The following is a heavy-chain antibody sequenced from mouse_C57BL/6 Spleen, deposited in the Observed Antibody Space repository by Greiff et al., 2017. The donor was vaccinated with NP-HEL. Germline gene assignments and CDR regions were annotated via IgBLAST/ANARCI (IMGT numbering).Heavy chain of an antibody. D-gene: IGHD2-4*01. CDR2: ISSGSSTI. V-gene: IGHV5-17*01. CDR1: GFTFSDYG. J-gene: IGHJ4*01. CDR3: ARVYDYDGYYAMDY. Sequence: EVQVVESGGGLVKPGGSLKLSCAASGFTFSDYGMHWVRQAPEKGLEWVADISSGSSTIYYADTVKGRFTISRDNAKNTLFLQMTSLRSEDTAMYYCARVYDYDGYYAMDYWGQGTSVTVSS.